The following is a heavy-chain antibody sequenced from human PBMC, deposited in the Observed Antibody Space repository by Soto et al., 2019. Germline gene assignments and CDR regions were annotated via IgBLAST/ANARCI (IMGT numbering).Heavy chain of an antibody. CDR1: GFTFSSYE. Sequence: ERLVESGGDLVQPGGSLRLSCAASGFTFSSYELNWVRQAPGKGLEWVSYISPSGGSISYADSVKGRFTISRDNAKNSLYLQMHSLRAEDTAISSCERDQPLVRGILPYSYGMDVWGQGTTVTVSS. CDR3: ERDQPLVRGILPYSYGMDV. V-gene: IGHV3-48*03. D-gene: IGHD3-10*01. J-gene: IGHJ6*02. CDR2: ISPSGGSI.